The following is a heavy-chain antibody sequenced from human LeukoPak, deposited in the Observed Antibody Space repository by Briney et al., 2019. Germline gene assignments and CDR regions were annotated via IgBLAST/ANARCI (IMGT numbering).Heavy chain of an antibody. Sequence: ASVKVSCKASGYTFTNYAIHWVRQAPGQRLEWMGWISAGNGNTKYSQKFQGRVTITRDTSASTVYMDLSSLRSEDTAVYYCARDHDYDYLWESYRYDLGFDYWGQGTLVTVSS. D-gene: IGHD3-16*02. CDR3: ARDHDYDYLWESYRYDLGFDY. CDR1: GYTFTNYA. J-gene: IGHJ4*02. V-gene: IGHV1-3*01. CDR2: ISAGNGNT.